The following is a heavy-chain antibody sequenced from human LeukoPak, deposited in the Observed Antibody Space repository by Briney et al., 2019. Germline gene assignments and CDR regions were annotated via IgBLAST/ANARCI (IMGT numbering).Heavy chain of an antibody. CDR2: ISWNSGSI. D-gene: IGHD3-22*01. Sequence: GGSLRLSCAASGFTFDDYAMHWVRQAPGKGLEWVSGISWNSGSIGYADSVKGRFTISRDNAKNSLYLQMNSLRAEDTALYYCAKDGSNYYDSSGYYGYWGQGTLVTVSS. J-gene: IGHJ4*02. V-gene: IGHV3-9*01. CDR1: GFTFDDYA. CDR3: AKDGSNYYDSSGYYGY.